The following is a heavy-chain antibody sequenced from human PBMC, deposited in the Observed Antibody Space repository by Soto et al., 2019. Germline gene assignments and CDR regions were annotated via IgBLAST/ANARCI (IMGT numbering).Heavy chain of an antibody. CDR1: GDSISSNYW. CDR3: ARSTVTVDF. J-gene: IGHJ4*02. Sequence: QVQLQESGPGLMKPSGTLSLTCAVSGDSISSNYWWSWVRQTPGKGLEWIGEIYHSGSTNYSPSLKSRITISVDKANNQFSLRLSSVTAADTATYFCARSTVTVDFWGQGSLVTVSS. CDR2: IYHSGST. V-gene: IGHV4-4*02. D-gene: IGHD4-17*01.